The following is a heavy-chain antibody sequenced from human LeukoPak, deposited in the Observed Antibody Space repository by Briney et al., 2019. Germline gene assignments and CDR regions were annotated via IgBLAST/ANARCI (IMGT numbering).Heavy chain of an antibody. D-gene: IGHD1-26*01. Sequence: GGSLRLSCAASGFTFSTSSMNWVRQAPGKGLEWVSCMSSDSSYIYYADSVEGRLTISRDNAKNSLYLQMNSLRAEDTAVYYCARETDSGSYYEGFDIWGQRTMVTVSS. J-gene: IGHJ3*02. CDR1: GFTFSTSS. V-gene: IGHV3-21*01. CDR3: ARETDSGSYYEGFDI. CDR2: MSSDSSYI.